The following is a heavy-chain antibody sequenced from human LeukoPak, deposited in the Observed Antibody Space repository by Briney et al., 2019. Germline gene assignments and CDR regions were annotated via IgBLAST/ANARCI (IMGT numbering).Heavy chain of an antibody. Sequence: PSETLSLTCTVSGGSISSHYWSWIRQPPGKGLEWIGYIYYSGSTNYNPSLKSRVTISVDTSMNQFSLKLSSVTAADTAVYYCARVGSTYYYDSSGYHNWFDPWGQGTLVTVSS. V-gene: IGHV4-59*11. D-gene: IGHD3-22*01. J-gene: IGHJ5*02. CDR2: IYYSGST. CDR3: ARVGSTYYYDSSGYHNWFDP. CDR1: GGSISSHY.